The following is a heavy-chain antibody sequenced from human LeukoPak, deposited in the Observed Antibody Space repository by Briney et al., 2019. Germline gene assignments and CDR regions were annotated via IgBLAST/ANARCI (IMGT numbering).Heavy chain of an antibody. V-gene: IGHV3-11*04. CDR2: ISSSGSTI. Sequence: GGSLRLSCAASGFTFSDYYMSWIRQAPGKGLEWVSYISSSGSTIYYADSVKGRFTISRDNAKNSLYLQMNSLRAEDTAVYYCARAYSSSWYYYYYMDVWGKGTTVTISS. CDR1: GFTFSDYY. J-gene: IGHJ6*03. D-gene: IGHD6-13*01. CDR3: ARAYSSSWYYYYYMDV.